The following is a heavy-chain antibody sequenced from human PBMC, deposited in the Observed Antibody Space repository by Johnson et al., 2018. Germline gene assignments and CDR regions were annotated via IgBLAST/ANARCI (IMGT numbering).Heavy chain of an antibody. CDR3: AKESYTSGWHDAFDI. CDR1: GFTFSSYG. D-gene: IGHD6-19*01. V-gene: IGHV3-30*18. Sequence: QVQLVQSGGGVVHPGRSLRLSCAASGFTFSSYGMHWVRQAPGKGLEWAAVISYDGTNKYYEDSVKGRFTISRANSKNTLYLQMNRLRAEDTAVYYCAKESYTSGWHDAFDIWGQGTLDTVSS. J-gene: IGHJ3*02. CDR2: ISYDGTNK.